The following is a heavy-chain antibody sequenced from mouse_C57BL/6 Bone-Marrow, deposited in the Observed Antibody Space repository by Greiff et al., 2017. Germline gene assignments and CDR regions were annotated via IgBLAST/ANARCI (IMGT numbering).Heavy chain of an antibody. CDR3: ARGIRYYGSSYFDY. J-gene: IGHJ2*01. CDR1: GYTFTSYW. V-gene: IGHV1-52*01. CDR2: IDPSDSET. D-gene: IGHD1-1*01. Sequence: QVQLKQPGAELVRPGSSVKLSCKASGYTFTSYWMHWVKQRPIQGLEWIGNIDPSDSETHYNQKFKDKATLTVDKSSSTAYMQLSSLTSEDSAVYYCARGIRYYGSSYFDYWGQGTTLTVSS.